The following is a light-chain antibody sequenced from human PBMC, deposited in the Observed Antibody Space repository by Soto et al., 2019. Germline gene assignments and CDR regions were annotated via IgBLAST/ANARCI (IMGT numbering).Light chain of an antibody. CDR3: QQHINWPLT. CDR2: EVS. V-gene: IGKV3-11*01. J-gene: IGKJ4*01. Sequence: VMTESPVTLSVPPVENATLSCRASQTVSSSLAWYQQKPGQAPRLLIYEVSNRATGIPARFSGSGSGADFTLTISSLEPGDFALYYCQQHINWPLTFGGGTKV. CDR1: QTVSSS.